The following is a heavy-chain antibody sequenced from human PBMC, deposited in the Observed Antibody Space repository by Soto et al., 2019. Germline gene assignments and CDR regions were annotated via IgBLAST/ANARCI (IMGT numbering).Heavy chain of an antibody. J-gene: IGHJ5*02. CDR3: ARGAGYCSGGVCDRWFDP. Sequence: QVQLVQSGAEVKKPGASVKVSCKASGYTFTKYALHWVRQAPGQRLEWMGRITCGSGNTEYSQKFQGRVTMTRDTVASRSYRELGGLSSEDTAVYYCARGAGYCSGGVCDRWFDPWGQGTLVTVSS. D-gene: IGHD2-8*02. CDR1: GYTFTKYA. V-gene: IGHV1-3*01. CDR2: ITCGSGNT.